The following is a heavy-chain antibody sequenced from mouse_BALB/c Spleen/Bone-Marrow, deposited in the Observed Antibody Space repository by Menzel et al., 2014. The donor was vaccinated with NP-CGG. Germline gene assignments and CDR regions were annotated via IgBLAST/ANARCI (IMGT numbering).Heavy chain of an antibody. CDR1: GYSFTGYT. CDR3: ARYYRYDFDY. D-gene: IGHD2-14*01. Sequence: VQLQQPGPELVKPGASMKISCKASGYSFTGYTMNWVKQSHGKNLEWIGLIKPYNGGTSYNQKFKGKATLTVDKSSSXXXXELLSLTSEDSAVYYCARYYRYDFDYWGQGTTLTVPS. V-gene: IGHV1-26*01. J-gene: IGHJ2*01. CDR2: IKPYNGGT.